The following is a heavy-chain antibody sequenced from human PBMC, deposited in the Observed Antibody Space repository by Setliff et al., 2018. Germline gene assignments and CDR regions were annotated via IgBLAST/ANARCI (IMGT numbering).Heavy chain of an antibody. D-gene: IGHD2-2*01. J-gene: IGHJ5*02. CDR2: INYRGST. CDR3: ARGYCSSAACFFAGWFDP. V-gene: IGHV4-39*07. Sequence: SETLSLTCSVSGVSIISSTYNWGWLRQSPGKGLEWIGSINYRGSTYDNPALKSRVTISVDTSKNQFSLKLISVTAADAAVYYCARGYCSSAACFFAGWFDPWGQGTLVTVSS. CDR1: GVSIISSTYN.